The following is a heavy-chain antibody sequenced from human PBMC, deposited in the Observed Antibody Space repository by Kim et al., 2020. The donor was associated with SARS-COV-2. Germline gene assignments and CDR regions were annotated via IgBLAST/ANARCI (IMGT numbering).Heavy chain of an antibody. CDR2: ISDTGST. J-gene: IGHJ6*03. Sequence: SETLSLTCSVSGDSMSNYYWSWIRQAPGKGLDFIGYISDTGSTKNNPSLKSRFTISLHASNNQFFLELSSVTEADTAVYYCARNRFNQDSHRYYVGGYYYMDVWGKGTAVSVSS. V-gene: IGHV4-59*01. CDR1: GDSMSNYY. CDR3: ARNRFNQDSHRYYVGGYYYMDV. D-gene: IGHD3-16*02.